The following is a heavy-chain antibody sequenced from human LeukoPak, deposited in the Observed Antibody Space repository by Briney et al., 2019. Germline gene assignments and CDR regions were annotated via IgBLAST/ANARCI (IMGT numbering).Heavy chain of an antibody. CDR1: GGSISSSNW. J-gene: IGHJ6*02. D-gene: IGHD2-2*01. CDR3: ARLEGFCSNSSCFGGMDV. Sequence: SGTLSLTCAVSGGSISSSNWWSWVRQPPGKGLEWIGEIYHSGSTNYNPSLKSRVTISVDKSKNQFSLKLSSVTAADTAVYYCARLEGFCSNSSCFGGMDVWGQGTTVTVSS. CDR2: IYHSGST. V-gene: IGHV4-4*02.